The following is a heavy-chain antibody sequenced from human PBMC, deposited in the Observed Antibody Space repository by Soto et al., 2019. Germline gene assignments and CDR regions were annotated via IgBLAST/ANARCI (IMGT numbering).Heavy chain of an antibody. D-gene: IGHD2-15*01. CDR3: ARVNCGGGSCYFDS. CDR2: IDHSGRN. J-gene: IGHJ4*02. Sequence: SETLSLTCAVSGGSIRRSHWWNWVRPPPGKGLEWIGEIDHSGRNKYNPSLKSRVTISVDKSKNQFSLNLSSVTAADTAVYYCARVNCGGGSCYFDSWGQGTLVTVSS. V-gene: IGHV4-4*02. CDR1: GGSIRRSHW.